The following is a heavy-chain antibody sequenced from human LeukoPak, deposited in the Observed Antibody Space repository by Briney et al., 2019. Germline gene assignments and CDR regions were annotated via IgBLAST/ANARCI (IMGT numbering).Heavy chain of an antibody. CDR3: ARRFAVPKYYFDY. D-gene: IGHD6-19*01. J-gene: IGHJ4*02. CDR2: VNHSGST. CDR1: GGSFSGYY. V-gene: IGHV4-34*01. Sequence: SETLSLTCAVYGGSFSGYYWSWIRQPPGKGLEWIGEVNHSGSTNYNPSLKSRVTISVDTSKNQVSLKLTSVTAADTAVYYCARRFAVPKYYFDYWGQGTLVTVSS.